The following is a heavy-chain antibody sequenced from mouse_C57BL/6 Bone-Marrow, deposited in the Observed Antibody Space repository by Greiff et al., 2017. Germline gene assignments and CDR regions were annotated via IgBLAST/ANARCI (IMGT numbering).Heavy chain of an antibody. Sequence: QVQLQQSGAELVRPGTSVTMSCKASGYTFTNYWIGWAKQRPGHGLEWIGDIYPGGGYTNYNEKFKGKATLTADKSSSTAYMQFSSLTSEDSAIYYCARLLGRNYYAMDYWGQGTSVTVSS. CDR1: GYTFTNYW. J-gene: IGHJ4*01. D-gene: IGHD1-1*01. CDR2: IYPGGGYT. CDR3: ARLLGRNYYAMDY. V-gene: IGHV1-63*01.